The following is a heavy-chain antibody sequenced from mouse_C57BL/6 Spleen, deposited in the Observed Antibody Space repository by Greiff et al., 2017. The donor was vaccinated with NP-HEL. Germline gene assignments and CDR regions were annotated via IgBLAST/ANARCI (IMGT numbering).Heavy chain of an antibody. Sequence: QVHVKQSGPGLVAPSQSLSITCTVSGFSLTSYGVSWVRQPPGKGLEWLGVIWGDGSTNYHSALISRLSISKDNSKSQVFLKLNSLQTDDTATYYCATVANWGYAMDYWGQGTSVTVSS. V-gene: IGHV2-3*01. CDR1: GFSLTSYG. D-gene: IGHD4-1*01. CDR2: IWGDGST. J-gene: IGHJ4*01. CDR3: ATVANWGYAMDY.